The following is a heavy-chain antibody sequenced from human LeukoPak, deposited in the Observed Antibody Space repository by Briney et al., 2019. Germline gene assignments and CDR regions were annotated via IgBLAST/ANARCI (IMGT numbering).Heavy chain of an antibody. V-gene: IGHV3-30*03. CDR2: ISYDGSNK. J-gene: IGHJ1*01. Sequence: GGSLRLSCAASEFTFSSYGMHWVRQAPGKGLEWVTVISYDGSNKYYADSVKGRFTISRDNSKNTLYLQMNSLRVEDTAVYYCTSWGDTTAEYFQRWGQGTLVTVSS. CDR1: EFTFSSYG. D-gene: IGHD2-21*02. CDR3: TSWGDTTAEYFQR.